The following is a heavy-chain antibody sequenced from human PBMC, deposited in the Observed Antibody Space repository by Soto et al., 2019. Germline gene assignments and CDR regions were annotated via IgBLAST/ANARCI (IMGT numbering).Heavy chain of an antibody. CDR2: IWYDGSNK. CDR1: GFTFSSYG. V-gene: IGHV3-33*01. CDR3: ARDQQWLHTPRYLDY. D-gene: IGHD6-19*01. J-gene: IGHJ4*02. Sequence: PGGPLRLSCAASGFTFSSYGMHWVRQAPGKGLEWVAVIWYDGSNKYYADSVKGRFTISRDNSKNTLYLQMNSLRAEDTAVYYCARDQQWLHTPRYLDYWGQGTLVTVSS.